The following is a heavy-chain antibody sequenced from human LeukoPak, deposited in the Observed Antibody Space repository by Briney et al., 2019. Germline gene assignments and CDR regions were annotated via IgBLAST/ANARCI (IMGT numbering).Heavy chain of an antibody. CDR2: INHSGST. D-gene: IGHD3-16*01. CDR1: GGSFSGYY. CDR3: ARTFWDYYYYMDV. Sequence: SETLSLTCAVYGGSFSGYYWSWIRQPPGKGLEWIGEINHSGSTNYNPSLKSRVTISVDASKNQFSLKLNSVTAADTAVYYCARTFWDYYYYMDVWGKGTTVIVSS. J-gene: IGHJ6*03. V-gene: IGHV4-34*01.